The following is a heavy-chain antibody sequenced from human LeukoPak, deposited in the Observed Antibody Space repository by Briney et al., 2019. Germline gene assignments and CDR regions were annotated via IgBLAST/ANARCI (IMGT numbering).Heavy chain of an antibody. CDR1: GFTFSTYA. Sequence: PGGSLRLSCAASGFTFSTYAMSWVRQAPGKGLEWVSTLSSSGGTSYYADSVKGRFTISRDNAKNSLYLQMNSLRVEDTAVYYCAREGPDDTPNNWFDPWGQGTLVTVSS. CDR3: AREGPDDTPNNWFDP. J-gene: IGHJ5*02. CDR2: LSSSGGTS. V-gene: IGHV3-23*01. D-gene: IGHD5-18*01.